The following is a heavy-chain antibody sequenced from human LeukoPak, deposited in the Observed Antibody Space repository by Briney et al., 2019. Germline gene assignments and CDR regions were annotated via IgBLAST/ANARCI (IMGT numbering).Heavy chain of an antibody. CDR1: GGSFSGYY. CDR3: ARPGRKLWFGGGFDP. V-gene: IGHV4-34*01. J-gene: IGHJ5*02. Sequence: PSETLSLTCAVYGGSFSGYYWSWIRQPPGKGLEWIGEINHSGSTNYNPSLKSRVTISVDTSKNQFSLKLSSVTAADTAVYYCARPGRKLWFGGGFDPWGQGTLVTVSS. CDR2: INHSGST. D-gene: IGHD5-18*01.